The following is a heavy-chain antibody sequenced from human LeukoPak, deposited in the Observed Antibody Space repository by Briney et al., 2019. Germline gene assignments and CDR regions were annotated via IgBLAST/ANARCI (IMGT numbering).Heavy chain of an antibody. D-gene: IGHD3-9*01. CDR3: ARDLPDVLTGYSDNAFDI. J-gene: IGHJ3*02. V-gene: IGHV3-23*01. Sequence: GGSPRLSCAASGFTFSSYAMSWVRQAPGKGLEWVSTISGSGGGTYYADSVKGRFTISRDSSKNTLYVQMNSLRAEDTAVYYCARDLPDVLTGYSDNAFDIWGQGTMVTVSS. CDR1: GFTFSSYA. CDR2: ISGSGGGT.